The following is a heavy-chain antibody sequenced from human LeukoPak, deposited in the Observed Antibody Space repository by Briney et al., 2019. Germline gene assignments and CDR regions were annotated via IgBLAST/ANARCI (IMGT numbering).Heavy chain of an antibody. V-gene: IGHV4-59*08. CDR3: ARGPEWYYFDY. CDR1: GGSISSYY. Sequence: SEALSLTCTVSGGSISSYYWSWIRQPPGKGLEWIGYIYYSGSAIYSPSLKSRVTISVDTSKNQFSLRLSSVTAADTAVYYCARGPEWYYFDYWGQGTLVTVSS. J-gene: IGHJ4*02. CDR2: IYYSGSA. D-gene: IGHD3-3*01.